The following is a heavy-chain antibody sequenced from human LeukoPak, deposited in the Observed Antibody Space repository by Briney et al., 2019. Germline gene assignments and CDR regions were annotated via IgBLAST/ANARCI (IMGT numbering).Heavy chain of an antibody. D-gene: IGHD4-11*01. V-gene: IGHV6-1*01. Sequence: SQTLSLTCAISGDSVSSNSAAWNWIRQSPSRGLEWLGRTYYRSKWDNDYAESVKSRITINSDTSKNQFSLHLNSVTPEDTAVYYCARKGTVTTPFDYWGQGNLVTVSS. J-gene: IGHJ4*02. CDR2: TYYRSKWDN. CDR3: ARKGTVTTPFDY. CDR1: GDSVSSNSAA.